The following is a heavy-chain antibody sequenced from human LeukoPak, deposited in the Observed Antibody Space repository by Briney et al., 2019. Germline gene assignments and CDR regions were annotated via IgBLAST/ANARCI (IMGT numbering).Heavy chain of an antibody. CDR3: AGTLGDGYKGDC. CDR2: ISGSGGST. Sequence: GGSLRLPCAASGFTFSSYAMSWVRQAPGKGLEWVSAISGSGGSTYYADSVKGRFTISRDNSKNTLYLQMNSLRAEDTAVYYCAGTLGDGYKGDCWGQGTLVTVSS. J-gene: IGHJ4*02. D-gene: IGHD5-24*01. V-gene: IGHV3-23*01. CDR1: GFTFSSYA.